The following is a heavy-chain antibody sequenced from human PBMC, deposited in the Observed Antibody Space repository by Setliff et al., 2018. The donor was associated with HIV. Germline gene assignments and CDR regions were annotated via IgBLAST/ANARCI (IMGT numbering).Heavy chain of an antibody. V-gene: IGHV4-4*07. CDR3: ARDRIEVVVDGPHDVFDV. Sequence: PSETLSLTCTVSGDSIGYYYWSWIRQPAGRGLEWMGRIHTSGSTNYNPSLTSRVTLSVDTSKNQFLLKLTSLSAADTAVYYCARDRIEVVVDGPHDVFDVWGRGTTVTVSS. CDR1: GDSIGYYY. J-gene: IGHJ3*01. CDR2: IHTSGST. D-gene: IGHD2-15*01.